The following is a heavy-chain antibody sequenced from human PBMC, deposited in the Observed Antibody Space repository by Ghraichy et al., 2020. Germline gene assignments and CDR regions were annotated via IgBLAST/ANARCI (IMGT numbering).Heavy chain of an antibody. D-gene: IGHD3-10*01. CDR3: AKDLTMVTPDY. V-gene: IGHV3-30*02. CDR1: GFTFTRHG. J-gene: IGHJ4*02. CDR2: IRYDGSNE. Sequence: GGSLRLSCAASGFTFTRHGMHWVRQAPGKGLEWVAFIRYDGSNEYYGDSVKGRFTISRDNSKNMVYLQLNNLRPDDTAVYYCAKDLTMVTPDYWGQGTLVPGSS.